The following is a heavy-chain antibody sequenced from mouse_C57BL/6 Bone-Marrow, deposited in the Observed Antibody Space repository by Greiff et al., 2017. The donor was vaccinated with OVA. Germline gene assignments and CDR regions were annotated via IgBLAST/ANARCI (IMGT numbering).Heavy chain of an antibody. CDR2: INPNNGGT. CDR1: GYTFTDYN. Sequence: EVKLQQSGPELVKPGASVKMSCKASGYTFTDYNMHWVKQSHGKSLEWIGYINPNNGGTSYNQKFKGKATLTVNKSSSTAYMELRSLTSEDSAVYYCAREGGGGYYGGFAYWGQGTLVTVSA. V-gene: IGHV1-22*01. J-gene: IGHJ3*01. D-gene: IGHD2-3*01. CDR3: AREGGGGYYGGFAY.